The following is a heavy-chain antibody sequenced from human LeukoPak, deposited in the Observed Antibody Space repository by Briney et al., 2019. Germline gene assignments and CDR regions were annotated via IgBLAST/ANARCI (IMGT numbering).Heavy chain of an antibody. CDR3: ARVTDYYGSGSYSKAWFDP. CDR1: GGSISSGDYY. Sequence: PSETLSLTCTVSGGSISSGDYYWSWIRQPPGKGLEWIGYIYYSGSTYYNPSLKSRVTISVDTSQNQFSLKLSSVTAADTAVYYCARVTDYYGSGSYSKAWFDPWGQGTLVTVSS. J-gene: IGHJ5*02. V-gene: IGHV4-30-4*01. D-gene: IGHD3-10*01. CDR2: IYYSGST.